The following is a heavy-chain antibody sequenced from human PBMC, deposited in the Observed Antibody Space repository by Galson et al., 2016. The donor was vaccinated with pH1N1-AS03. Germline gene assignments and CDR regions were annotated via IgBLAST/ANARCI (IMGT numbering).Heavy chain of an antibody. CDR1: RFTFSSYR. J-gene: IGHJ4*02. V-gene: IGHV3-21*01. CDR3: ARRATDGYTIDY. Sequence: SLRLSCAASRFTFSSYRMNWVRQAPGKGLEWVSSISISGSCVYYADSVKGRFTISRDNAKNSLYLHMNSLSAEDTAVYYCARRATDGYTIDYWGQGTLVTVSS. D-gene: IGHD5-24*01. CDR2: ISISGSCV.